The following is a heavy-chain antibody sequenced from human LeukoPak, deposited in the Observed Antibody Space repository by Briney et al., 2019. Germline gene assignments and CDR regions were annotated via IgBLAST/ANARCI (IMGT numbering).Heavy chain of an antibody. V-gene: IGHV3-66*01. D-gene: IGHD6-19*01. CDR1: GFTVSSNY. CDR3: ARALGSSGWYNFDY. CDR2: IYSGGST. Sequence: GGSLRLSCAASGFTVSSNYMSWVRQAPGKGLEWVSVIYSGGSTYYADSVKGRFTISRDNSKNTLYLQMNSLGAEDTAVYYCARALGSSGWYNFDYWGQGTLVTVSS. J-gene: IGHJ4*02.